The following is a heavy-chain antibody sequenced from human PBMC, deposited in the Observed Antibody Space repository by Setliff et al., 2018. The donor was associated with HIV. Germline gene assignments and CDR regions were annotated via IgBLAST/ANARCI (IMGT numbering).Heavy chain of an antibody. CDR3: ARNRVPSSL. CDR2: IYYSGTT. CDR1: SDPISTPYY. J-gene: IGHJ4*02. Sequence: PSETLSLTCSVSSDPISTPYYWGWIRQPPGKGLEWIGNIYYSGTTHYNPSLKSRVTISVDTSKNQFSLKLSSVTAADTAVYYCARNRVPSSLWGQGTLVTVSS. D-gene: IGHD3-10*01. V-gene: IGHV4-38-2*02.